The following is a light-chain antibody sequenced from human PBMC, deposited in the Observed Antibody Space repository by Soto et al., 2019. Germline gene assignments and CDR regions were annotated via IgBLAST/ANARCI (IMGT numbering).Light chain of an antibody. V-gene: IGKV3-11*01. CDR3: KQRNDWPRT. CDR1: QSVSNY. J-gene: IGKJ1*01. Sequence: ETVLTQSPATLSLAPRETATLSATASQSVSNYLAWYQQKPGQAHRLLIYGAYSRDSGIQARFSGSGSGTEFTLTIRSLEPEDFAVYYCKQRNDWPRTFGQGTKVDIK. CDR2: GAY.